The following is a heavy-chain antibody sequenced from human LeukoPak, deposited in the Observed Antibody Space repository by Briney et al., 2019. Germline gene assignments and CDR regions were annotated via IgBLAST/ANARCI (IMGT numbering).Heavy chain of an antibody. V-gene: IGHV1-69*13. CDR3: ARSSLSAFDI. Sequence: GASVKVSCKASGGTFSSYAISWVRQAPGQGLEWMGGIIPIFGTANYAQKFQARVTITADESTSTAYMELSSLRSEDTAVYYCARSSLSAFDIWGQGTMVTVSS. J-gene: IGHJ3*02. D-gene: IGHD2/OR15-2a*01. CDR1: GGTFSSYA. CDR2: IIPIFGTA.